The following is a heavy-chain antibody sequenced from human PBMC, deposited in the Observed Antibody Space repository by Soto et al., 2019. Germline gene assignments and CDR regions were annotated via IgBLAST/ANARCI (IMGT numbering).Heavy chain of an antibody. CDR1: GFTFSSYA. V-gene: IGHV3-23*01. CDR3: AKEMGLSDSSSDY. CDR2: ISGSGGST. J-gene: IGHJ4*02. Sequence: ESLKISCAASGFTFSSYAMSWVRQAPGKGLEWVSAISGSGGSTYYADSVKGRFTISRDNSKNTLYLQMNSLRAEDTAVYYCAKEMGLSDSSSDYWGQGTLVTVSS. D-gene: IGHD6-6*01.